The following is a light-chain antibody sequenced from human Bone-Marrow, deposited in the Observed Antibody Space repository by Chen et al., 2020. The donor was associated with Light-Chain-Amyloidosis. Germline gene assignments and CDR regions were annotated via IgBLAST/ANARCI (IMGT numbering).Light chain of an antibody. CDR2: GAS. Sequence: ENVLTQSPDTLSLSPGEIATLSCWASQTVITNYLAWYQQKPGLPPRLLIYGASTRATGIPDRFSGSGSGTVFTLTITRLEPEDFAVYYCQQYGSSTWTFGQGTKVEIK. V-gene: IGKV3-20*01. CDR1: QTVITNY. CDR3: QQYGSSTWT. J-gene: IGKJ1*01.